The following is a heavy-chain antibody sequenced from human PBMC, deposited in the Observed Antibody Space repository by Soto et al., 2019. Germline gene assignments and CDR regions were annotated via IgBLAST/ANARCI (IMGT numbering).Heavy chain of an antibody. J-gene: IGHJ5*02. Sequence: PSETQSLTCTVSGGSISDGYYWTWIRQHPGKGLEWIGSISASGSTSYNPSLKSRLTVSVDKSKNQFSLNLRSVTAADTAVYYCARRDRSGFSYWLDTWGQGTLVTVSS. CDR3: ARRDRSGFSYWLDT. V-gene: IGHV4-31*03. CDR2: ISASGST. CDR1: GGSISDGYY. D-gene: IGHD3-22*01.